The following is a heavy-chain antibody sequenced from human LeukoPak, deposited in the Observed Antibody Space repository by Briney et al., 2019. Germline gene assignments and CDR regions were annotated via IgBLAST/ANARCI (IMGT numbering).Heavy chain of an antibody. Sequence: GGSLRLSCAASGFTFSSFSMNWVRQAPGKGLEWVSFITGSSSTIYYADSVKGRFTISRDNAKNSLYLQMNSLRAEDTAVYYCARDYKSPDFWAGYPPYHHDHWGQGTLVTVSS. V-gene: IGHV3-48*04. CDR2: ITGSSSTI. CDR3: ARDYKSPDFWAGYPPYHHDH. CDR1: GFTFSSFS. J-gene: IGHJ4*02. D-gene: IGHD3/OR15-3a*01.